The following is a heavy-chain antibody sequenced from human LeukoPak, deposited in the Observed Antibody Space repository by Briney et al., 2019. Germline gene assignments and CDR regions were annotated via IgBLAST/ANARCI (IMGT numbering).Heavy chain of an antibody. Sequence: GGSLRLSCAASGFTFSNFDMNWVRQAPGKGLEWVAYISASGATIYYADSVKGRFTLSRGNGKKSLYLDMNSLRVEDTAVYFCARDGSYSQGLDPWGQGTLVTVSS. D-gene: IGHD2-21*01. CDR1: GFTFSNFD. V-gene: IGHV3-48*03. CDR2: ISASGATI. CDR3: ARDGSYSQGLDP. J-gene: IGHJ5*02.